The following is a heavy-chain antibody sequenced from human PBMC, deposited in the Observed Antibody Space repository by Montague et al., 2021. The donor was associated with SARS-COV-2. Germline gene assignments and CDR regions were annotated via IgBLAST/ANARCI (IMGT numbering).Heavy chain of an antibody. Sequence: FRSLSFSASGFTLSSYAMNWVRQAPGKGLEWVSAISGSGGTTYYADSVKGRFTISRDNSKNTLHLQMTSLRAEDTAVYYCAKDLYYYDSTDYYYGFDYWGQGTLVTVSS. D-gene: IGHD3-22*01. V-gene: IGHV3-23*01. CDR3: AKDLYYYDSTDYYYGFDY. CDR2: ISGSGGTT. J-gene: IGHJ4*02. CDR1: GFTLSSYA.